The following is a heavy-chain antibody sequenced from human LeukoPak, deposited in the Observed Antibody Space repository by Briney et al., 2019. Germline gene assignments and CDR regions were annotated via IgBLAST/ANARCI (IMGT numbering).Heavy chain of an antibody. CDR1: GFIFNSYG. D-gene: IGHD3-22*01. V-gene: IGHV3-30*02. CDR2: IGYDGSNK. J-gene: IGHJ4*02. CDR3: ATLPYYYDSSGSYYFDY. Sequence: GGSLRLSCAASGFIFNSYGMHWVRQAPGKGLEWVAFIGYDGSNKYYADSVKGRFTISSDNSTNTLYMKMNSLRVEDTAVYYCATLPYYYDSSGSYYFDYWGQGTLVTVSS.